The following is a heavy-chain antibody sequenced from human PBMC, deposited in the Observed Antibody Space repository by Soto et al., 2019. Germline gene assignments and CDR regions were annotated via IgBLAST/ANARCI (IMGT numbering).Heavy chain of an antibody. CDR3: AREEWRRGAYYYGMDV. Sequence: QVQLQESGPGLVKPSETLSLTCTVSGGSISSYYWSWIRQPPGKGLEWIGYIYYSGSTNYNPSLKSRVTISVDTSKNQFSLKLSSVTAADTAVYYCAREEWRRGAYYYGMDVWGQGTTVTVSS. D-gene: IGHD3-3*01. V-gene: IGHV4-59*01. CDR2: IYYSGST. J-gene: IGHJ6*02. CDR1: GGSISSYY.